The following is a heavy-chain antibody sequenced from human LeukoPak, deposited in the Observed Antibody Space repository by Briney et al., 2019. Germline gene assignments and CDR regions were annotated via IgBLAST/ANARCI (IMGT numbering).Heavy chain of an antibody. CDR1: GFTFSSYA. Sequence: GGSLRLSCAASGFTFSSYAMSWVRQAPGKGLEWVSAISGSGGSTYYADSVKGRFTISRDNSKNTLYLQMNSLRAEDTAVYYCAKVDQWLVSIHSEYYFDYWGQGTLVTVSS. V-gene: IGHV3-23*01. CDR2: ISGSGGST. D-gene: IGHD6-19*01. CDR3: AKVDQWLVSIHSEYYFDY. J-gene: IGHJ4*02.